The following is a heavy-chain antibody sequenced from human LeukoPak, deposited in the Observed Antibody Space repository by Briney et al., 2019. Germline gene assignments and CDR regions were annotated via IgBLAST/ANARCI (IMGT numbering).Heavy chain of an antibody. CDR2: ISYDGSNK. Sequence: GGSLRLSCAASGFTFSSYGMHWVRQAPGKGLEWVAVISYDGSNKYYADSVKGRFTISRDNSKNTLYLQMNSLRAEDTAVYYCARDCSSTSCYTLDYWGQGTLVTVSS. D-gene: IGHD2-2*02. CDR1: GFTFSSYG. J-gene: IGHJ4*02. CDR3: ARDCSSTSCYTLDY. V-gene: IGHV3-30*03.